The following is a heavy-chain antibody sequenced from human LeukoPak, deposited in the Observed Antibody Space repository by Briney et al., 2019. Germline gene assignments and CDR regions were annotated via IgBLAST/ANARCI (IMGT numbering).Heavy chain of an antibody. D-gene: IGHD3-9*01. V-gene: IGHV3-7*01. J-gene: IGHJ4*02. CDR1: GFTFSSYW. CDR3: ARWDLSTGYHSGDY. CDR2: IKQDGSEK. Sequence: GGSLRLSCAASGFTFSSYWMSWVRQAPGKGLEWVANIKQDGSEKYYVDSVKGRFTISRDNAMNSLYLQMNSLRAEDTAVYYCARWDLSTGYHSGDYWGQGTLVNVSS.